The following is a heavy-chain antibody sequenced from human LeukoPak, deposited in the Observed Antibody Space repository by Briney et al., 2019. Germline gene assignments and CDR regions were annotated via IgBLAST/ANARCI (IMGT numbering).Heavy chain of an antibody. CDR2: ISYDGSNK. D-gene: IGHD3-22*01. Sequence: PGGSLRLSCAASGFTFDDYAMHWVRQAPGKGLEWVAVISYDGSNKYYADSVKGRFTISRDNSKNTLYLQMNSLRAEDTAVYYCARDPPTTYYYDSSGYLDYWGQGTLVTVSS. CDR1: GFTFDDYA. J-gene: IGHJ4*02. V-gene: IGHV3-30-3*01. CDR3: ARDPPTTYYYDSSGYLDY.